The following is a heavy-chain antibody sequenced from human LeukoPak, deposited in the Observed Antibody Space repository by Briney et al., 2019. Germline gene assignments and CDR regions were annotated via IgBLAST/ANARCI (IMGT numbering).Heavy chain of an antibody. D-gene: IGHD2-15*01. CDR1: GFTFSSSY. V-gene: IGHV3-53*01. J-gene: IGHJ4*02. CDR3: TRDLNSGGSC. Sequence: GGSLRLSCAASGFTFSSSYMSWVRQAPGKGLEWVSVIHSGGKTYYADSVKGRFSISRDNSKNTLYLQMNSLRAQDTAMYYCTRDLNSGGSCWGQGALVTVSS. CDR2: IHSGGKT.